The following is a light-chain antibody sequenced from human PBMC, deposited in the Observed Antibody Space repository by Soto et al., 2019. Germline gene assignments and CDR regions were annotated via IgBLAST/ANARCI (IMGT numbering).Light chain of an antibody. V-gene: IGLV3-21*04. Sequence: SYELTQAPSVSVAPGKTARITCGGNNIGSKSVHWYQQKPGQAPVLVFYYDNDRPSGIPERFFGSNSRNTATLTISRVEGGDEADYYCQVWDSSSNHYVFGTGTKVTVL. CDR3: QVWDSSSNHYV. J-gene: IGLJ1*01. CDR2: YDN. CDR1: NIGSKS.